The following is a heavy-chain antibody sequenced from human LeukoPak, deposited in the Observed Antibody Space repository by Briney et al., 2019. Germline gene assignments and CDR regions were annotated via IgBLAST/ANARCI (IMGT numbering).Heavy chain of an antibody. D-gene: IGHD3-10*01. V-gene: IGHV1-8*02. CDR1: GYTFTGYY. CDR3: TRAPVPGNY. CDR2: MNPHSGNT. Sequence: ASVKVSCKASGYTFTGYYMHWVRQASGQGLEWMGWMNPHSGNTGYAQKFQGRVTMTRDTSINTAYMELSSLTSDDTAVYYCTRAPVPGNYWGQGTLVTVSS. J-gene: IGHJ4*02.